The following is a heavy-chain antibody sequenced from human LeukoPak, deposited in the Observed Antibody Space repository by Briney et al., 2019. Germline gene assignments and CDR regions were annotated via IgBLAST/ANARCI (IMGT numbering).Heavy chain of an antibody. CDR2: IYTSGST. D-gene: IGHD1-26*01. J-gene: IGHJ4*02. Sequence: PSETLSLTCTVSGGSISSYYWSWIRQPAGKGLEWIGRIYTSGSTNYNPSLKSRVTMSVDTSKNQFSLKLSSVTAADTAVYYCARDPIVGGTGYYFDYWGQGTLVTVSS. CDR3: ARDPIVGGTGYYFDY. V-gene: IGHV4-4*07. CDR1: GGSISSYY.